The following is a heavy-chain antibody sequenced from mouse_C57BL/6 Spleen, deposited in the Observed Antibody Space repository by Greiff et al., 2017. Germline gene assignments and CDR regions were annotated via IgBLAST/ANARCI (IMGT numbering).Heavy chain of an antibody. Sequence: QVQLQQSGPELVKPGASVKISCTASGYAFSRSWMNWVKQRPGKGLEWLGRIYPGDGDTNYNGKFKGKATLTADKSSSTAYMQLSSLTSEDSAVYFCAIITTVVEDYAMDYWGQGTSVTGSA. J-gene: IGHJ4*01. V-gene: IGHV1-82*01. CDR3: AIITTVVEDYAMDY. CDR2: IYPGDGDT. CDR1: GYAFSRSW. D-gene: IGHD1-1*01.